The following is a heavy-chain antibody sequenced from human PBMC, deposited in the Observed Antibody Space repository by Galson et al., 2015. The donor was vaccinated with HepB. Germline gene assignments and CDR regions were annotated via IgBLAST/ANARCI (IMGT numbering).Heavy chain of an antibody. J-gene: IGHJ5*02. Sequence: SVKVSCKASGYTFTSYDINWVRQATGQGLEWMGWMNPNSGNTGYAQKFQGRVTMTRNTSISTAYMELSSLRSEDTAVYYCARERLNYYDSSGYRRFDPWGQGTLVTVSS. V-gene: IGHV1-8*01. CDR3: ARERLNYYDSSGYRRFDP. D-gene: IGHD3-22*01. CDR2: MNPNSGNT. CDR1: GYTFTSYD.